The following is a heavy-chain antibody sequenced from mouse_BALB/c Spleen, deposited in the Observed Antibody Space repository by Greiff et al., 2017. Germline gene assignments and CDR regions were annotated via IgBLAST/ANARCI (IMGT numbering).Heavy chain of an antibody. V-gene: IGHV6-6*02. D-gene: IGHD3-2*01. CDR2: IRLKSNNYAT. J-gene: IGHJ3*01. CDR3: TTASAWFAY. Sequence: EVKVEEYGGGLVQPGGSMKLSCVASGFTFSNYWMNWVRQSPEKGLEWVAEIRLKSNNYATHYAESVKGRFTISRDDSKSSVYLQMNNLRAEDTGIYYCTTASAWFAYWGQGTLVTVSA. CDR1: GFTFSNYW.